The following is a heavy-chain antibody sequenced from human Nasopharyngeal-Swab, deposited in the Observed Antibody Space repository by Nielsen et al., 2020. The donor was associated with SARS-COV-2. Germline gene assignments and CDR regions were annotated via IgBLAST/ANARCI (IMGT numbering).Heavy chain of an antibody. D-gene: IGHD2/OR15-2a*01. CDR3: TRDTFGPTDS. CDR1: GFSLSSYW. V-gene: IGHV3-74*01. Sequence: GGSLRLSCAASGFSLSSYWMHWVRQAPGKGLSWVSRINPDGNTINYADSVKGRFTISRDTAKNTLYLQMSSLRVEDTAVYYCTRDTFGPTDSWGQGTLVTVPS. J-gene: IGHJ4*02. CDR2: INPDGNTI.